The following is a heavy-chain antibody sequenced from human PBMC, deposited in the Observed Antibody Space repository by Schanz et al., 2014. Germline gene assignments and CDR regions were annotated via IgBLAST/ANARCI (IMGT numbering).Heavy chain of an antibody. J-gene: IGHJ3*02. CDR3: ARLATSKSRLGDAVDI. Sequence: QVQLVESGGGVVQPGRSLRLSCAASGFTFSNFGLHWVRQAPGKGLNWVAVISSDGTNKYYPDSVQGRFTLSKDFSKDTLYLQLTSLRPEDTAVYYCARLATSKSRLGDAVDIWGQGTMVTVSS. V-gene: IGHV3-30*03. D-gene: IGHD6-6*01. CDR2: ISSDGTNK. CDR1: GFTFSNFG.